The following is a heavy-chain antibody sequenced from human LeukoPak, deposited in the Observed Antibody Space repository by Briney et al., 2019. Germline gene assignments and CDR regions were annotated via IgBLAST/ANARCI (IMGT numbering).Heavy chain of an antibody. CDR1: GGSISSSSYY. J-gene: IGHJ5*02. D-gene: IGHD2-15*01. V-gene: IGHV4-39*07. CDR2: IYYSGST. CDR3: ARATRRTYCSGGSCPFGWFDP. Sequence: PSETLSLTCTVSGGSISSSSYYWGWIRQPPGKGLEWIGSIYYSGSTYYNPSLKSRVTISVYTSKNQFSLKLSSVTAADTAVYYCARATRRTYCSGGSCPFGWFDPWGQGTLVTVSS.